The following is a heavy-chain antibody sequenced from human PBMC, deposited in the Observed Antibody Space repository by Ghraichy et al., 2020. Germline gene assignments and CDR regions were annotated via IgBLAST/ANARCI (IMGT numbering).Heavy chain of an antibody. CDR1: DGSFTTYY. CDR3: ARENTGLDV. CDR2: INHRGTT. V-gene: IGHV4-34*01. J-gene: IGHJ6*02. Sequence: SETPSLTCAVYDGSFTTYYWNWIRQSPGKGLEWIGDINHRGTTKYTPSLKSRVTISIDTAKNQVSLKLRSVTAADTAIYYCARENTGLDVWGQGTTVTVSS.